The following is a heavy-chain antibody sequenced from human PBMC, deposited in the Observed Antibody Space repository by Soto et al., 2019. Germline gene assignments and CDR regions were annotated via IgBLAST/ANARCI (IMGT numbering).Heavy chain of an antibody. Sequence: QVQLVQSGAEVKKPGASVKVSCKASGYTFTGYYMHWVREAPGQGLEWMGWINPNSGGTNYAQKFQGWVTMTRDTSISTAYMELSRLRSDDTAVYYCARGGKQWPPINWFDPWGQGTLVTVSS. CDR3: ARGGKQWPPINWFDP. D-gene: IGHD6-19*01. J-gene: IGHJ5*02. CDR2: INPNSGGT. V-gene: IGHV1-2*04. CDR1: GYTFTGYY.